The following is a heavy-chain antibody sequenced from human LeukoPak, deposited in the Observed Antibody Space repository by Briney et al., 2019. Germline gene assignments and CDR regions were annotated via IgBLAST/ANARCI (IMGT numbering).Heavy chain of an antibody. CDR3: ARRYDRRDAFDI. J-gene: IGHJ3*02. CDR1: GGSFSGYY. CDR2: INHSGST. Sequence: MASETLSLTCAVYGGSFSGYYWSWIRQPPGKGLEWIGEINHSGSTNYNPSLKSRVTISVDTSKNQFSLKLSSVTAADTAVYYCARRYDRRDAFDIWGQGTMVTVSS. V-gene: IGHV4-34*01. D-gene: IGHD3-22*01.